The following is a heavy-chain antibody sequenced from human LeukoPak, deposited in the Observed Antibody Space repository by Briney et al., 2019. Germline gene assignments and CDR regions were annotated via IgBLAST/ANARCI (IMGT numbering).Heavy chain of an antibody. V-gene: IGHV1-69*01. CDR3: ARVSIAARLNYYYGMDV. D-gene: IGHD6-6*01. CDR1: GGTFSSYA. Sequence: SVKVSCKASGGTFSSYAISWVRQAPGQGLEWMGGIIPIVDTANYAQKFQGRVTITADESTSTAYMELSSLRSEDTAVYYRARVSIAARLNYYYGMDVWGQGTTVTVSS. J-gene: IGHJ6*02. CDR2: IIPIVDTA.